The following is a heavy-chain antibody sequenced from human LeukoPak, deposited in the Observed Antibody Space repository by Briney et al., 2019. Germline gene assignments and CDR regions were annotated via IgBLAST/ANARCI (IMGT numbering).Heavy chain of an antibody. CDR3: ARGGYYDFWSGSDELGY. Sequence: GGSLRLSCAASGFTFSSYSMNWVRQAPGKGLEWVSSMSSSSSYIYYADSVKGRFTISRDNAKNSLYLQMNSLRAEDTAVYYCARGGYYDFWSGSDELGYWGQGTLVTVSS. CDR2: MSSSSSYI. CDR1: GFTFSSYS. V-gene: IGHV3-21*01. J-gene: IGHJ4*02. D-gene: IGHD3-3*01.